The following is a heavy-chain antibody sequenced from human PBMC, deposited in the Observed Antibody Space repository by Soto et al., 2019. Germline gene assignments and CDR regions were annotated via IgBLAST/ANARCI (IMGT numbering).Heavy chain of an antibody. Sequence: QVQLVESGGGVVQPGRSLRLSCAASGFTFSSYGMHWVRQAPGKGLEWVAVISYDGSNKYYADSVKGRFTISRDNSKNPLYLQMNSLRAEDTAVYYCAKDSHRPIAVAAYWGQGTLVTVSS. CDR3: AKDSHRPIAVAAY. CDR1: GFTFSSYG. V-gene: IGHV3-30*18. CDR2: ISYDGSNK. D-gene: IGHD6-19*01. J-gene: IGHJ4*02.